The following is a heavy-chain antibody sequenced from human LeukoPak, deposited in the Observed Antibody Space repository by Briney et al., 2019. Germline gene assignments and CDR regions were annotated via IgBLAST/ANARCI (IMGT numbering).Heavy chain of an antibody. Sequence: GESLKISCKGSGYSFTSYWIGWVRQLPGKGLEWMGIIYPGDSDTRYSPSFQGQVTISADKSISTAYLQWSSLKASDTAMYYCARGESSSWMGDNWFDPWGQGTLVTVSS. CDR1: GYSFTSYW. CDR3: ARGESSSWMGDNWFDP. D-gene: IGHD6-13*01. CDR2: IYPGDSDT. J-gene: IGHJ5*02. V-gene: IGHV5-51*01.